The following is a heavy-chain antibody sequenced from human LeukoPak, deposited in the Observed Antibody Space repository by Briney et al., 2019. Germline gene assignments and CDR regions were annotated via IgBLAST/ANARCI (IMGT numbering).Heavy chain of an antibody. V-gene: IGHV1-46*01. CDR1: GYTFTSYY. CDR2: INPSGGST. D-gene: IGHD6-19*01. CDR3: AREGYSSGWYFGAFDI. J-gene: IGHJ3*02. Sequence: ASVKVSCKASGYTFTSYYMHWVRQAPGQGLEWMGIINPSGGSTSYAQKFQGRVTMTRDTSTSTVYMELSSLRSEDTAVYYCAREGYSSGWYFGAFDIWGQGTMVTVSS.